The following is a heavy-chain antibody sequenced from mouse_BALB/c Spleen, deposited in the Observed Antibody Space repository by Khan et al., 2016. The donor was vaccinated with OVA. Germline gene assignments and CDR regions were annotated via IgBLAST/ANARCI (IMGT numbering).Heavy chain of an antibody. CDR3: ARGDGYYVYLDY. J-gene: IGHJ2*01. CDR1: GYAFTYYV. V-gene: IGHV1-54*02. Sequence: QVQLQQSGPELVKPGSSVKISCKASGYAFTYYVITWVKQRTGQGLEWIGEIYPGSDDAYYNERFKGKATLTADKSSNTTHMQLSSLTSEDSAVYFCARGDGYYVYLDYWGQGTTLTVSS. CDR2: IYPGSDDA. D-gene: IGHD2-3*01.